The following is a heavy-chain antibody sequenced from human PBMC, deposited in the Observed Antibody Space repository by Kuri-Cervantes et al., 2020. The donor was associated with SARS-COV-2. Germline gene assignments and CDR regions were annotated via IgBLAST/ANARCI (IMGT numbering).Heavy chain of an antibody. CDR1: GFTFSSYE. CDR3: ARGPQGSSVFDH. Sequence: GESLKISCAASGFTFSSYEMNWVRQAPGKGPEWISYISSSSSTICNADSVKGRFTISRDNAKNSLYLQMNSLIAEDTAIYYCARGPQGSSVFDHWGQGALVTVSS. D-gene: IGHD6-6*01. CDR2: ISSSSSTI. V-gene: IGHV3-48*03. J-gene: IGHJ4*02.